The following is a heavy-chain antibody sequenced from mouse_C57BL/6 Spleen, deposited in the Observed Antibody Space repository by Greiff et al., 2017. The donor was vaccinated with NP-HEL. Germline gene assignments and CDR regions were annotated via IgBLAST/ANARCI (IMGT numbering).Heavy chain of an antibody. Sequence: EVKLMESGGGLVKPGGSLKLSCAASGFTFSSYAMSWVRQTPEKRLEWVATISDGGSYTYYPDNVKGRFTISRDNAKNNLYLQMSHLKSEDTAMYYCARDGYYDSLYFDYWGQGTTLTVSS. V-gene: IGHV5-4*01. D-gene: IGHD2-4*01. J-gene: IGHJ2*01. CDR1: GFTFSSYA. CDR2: ISDGGSYT. CDR3: ARDGYYDSLYFDY.